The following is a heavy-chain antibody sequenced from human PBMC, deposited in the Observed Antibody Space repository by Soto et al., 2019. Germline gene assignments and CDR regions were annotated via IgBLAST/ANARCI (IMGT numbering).Heavy chain of an antibody. D-gene: IGHD6-6*01. J-gene: IGHJ4*02. V-gene: IGHV1-2*02. Sequence: SLKGYCKGSGYTISGFFLRWGRQAPGQGLEWLGWINPNTGGTNYAQDFQGRITMTRDTSISTAYLELTSLRSDDTAVYYCAREGIEARIPSDWGQGTLVTVSS. CDR1: GYTISGFF. CDR2: INPNTGGT. CDR3: AREGIEARIPSD.